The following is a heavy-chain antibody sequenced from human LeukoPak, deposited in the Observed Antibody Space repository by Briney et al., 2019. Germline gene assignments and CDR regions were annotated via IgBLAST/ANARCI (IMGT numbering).Heavy chain of an antibody. D-gene: IGHD3-10*01. CDR3: VRPHPLYGAGSFAF. J-gene: IGHJ4*02. CDR2: IHHSGTT. V-gene: IGHV4-59*08. Sequence: SETLSLTCTVSGGSIRSYFWRWVRQPPGKGLEWIGHIHHSGTTTYNPSLKSRVAMSIDTSNSQFSLKVNSVTAADTAVYYCVRPHPLYGAGSFAFWGQGNLVIVSS. CDR1: GGSIRSYF.